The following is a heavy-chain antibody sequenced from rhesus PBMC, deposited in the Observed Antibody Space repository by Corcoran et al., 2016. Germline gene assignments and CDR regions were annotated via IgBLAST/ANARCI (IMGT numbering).Heavy chain of an antibody. CDR2: IMESGVTI. CDR1: GFTFSSYE. V-gene: IGHV3-100*02. D-gene: IGHD2-21*01. Sequence: DVQLVESGGGLVKPGGSLRLSCVASGFTFSSYEMHWVRQAPGKGLEWVSVIMESGVTIHYADAVKGRFTISRDNAKNSLLLKMNSLRAEDTAVYYCTSSPHAGVVVATPGDYWGQGVLVTVSS. CDR3: TSSPHAGVVVATPGDY. J-gene: IGHJ4*01.